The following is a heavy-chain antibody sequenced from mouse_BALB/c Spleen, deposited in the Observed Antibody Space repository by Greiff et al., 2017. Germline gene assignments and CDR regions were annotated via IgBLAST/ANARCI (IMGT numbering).Heavy chain of an antibody. Sequence: EVQVVESGGGLVQPGGSLKLSCAGSGFTFSSYGMSWVRQTPDKRLELVATINSNGGSTYYPDSVKGRFTISRDNAKNTLYLQMSSLKSEDTAMYYCARIHYYYAMDYWGQGTSVTVSS. CDR3: ARIHYYYAMDY. V-gene: IGHV5-6-3*01. CDR2: INSNGGST. CDR1: GFTFSSYG. J-gene: IGHJ4*01.